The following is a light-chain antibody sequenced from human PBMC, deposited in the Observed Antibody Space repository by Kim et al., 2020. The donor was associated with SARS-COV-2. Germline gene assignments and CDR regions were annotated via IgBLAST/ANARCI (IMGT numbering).Light chain of an antibody. CDR2: EAS. CDR3: QQRDNWPLT. V-gene: IGKV3-11*01. CDR1: QNINSF. J-gene: IGKJ4*01. Sequence: EIVLTQSPATLSLSPGERATLSCRASQNINSFLVWYRQKPGQAPRLLIYEASNRATGIPARFSGSGSGTDFTLTISSLEPEDSALYYCQQRDNWPLTFGGGTKVDIK.